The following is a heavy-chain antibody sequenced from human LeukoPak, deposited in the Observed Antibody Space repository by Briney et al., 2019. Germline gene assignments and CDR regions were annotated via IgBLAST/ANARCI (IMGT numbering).Heavy chain of an antibody. CDR1: GGTFSSYA. Sequence: EASVKVSCKASGGTFSSYAISWVRQAPGQGLEWMGRIIPIFGTANYAQKFQGRVTIITDESTSTAYMELSSLRSEDTAVYYCARGDSSGWYPNYYYYYYMDVWGKGTTVTVSS. V-gene: IGHV1-69*05. J-gene: IGHJ6*03. CDR3: ARGDSSGWYPNYYYYYYMDV. D-gene: IGHD6-19*01. CDR2: IIPIFGTA.